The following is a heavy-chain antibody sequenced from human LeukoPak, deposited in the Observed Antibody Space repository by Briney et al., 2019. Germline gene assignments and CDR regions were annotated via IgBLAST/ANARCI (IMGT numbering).Heavy chain of an antibody. V-gene: IGHV5-51*01. CDR2: IYPRDSDT. D-gene: IGHD3-3*01. CDR1: GYSFTSYW. J-gene: IGHJ4*02. CDR3: ARQGNTIALDY. Sequence: GESLKISCQVSGYSFTSYWIGWVRQMTVKGMEWMGIIYPRDSDTRISTSFQGQGTISADKSITTAHRQWSSPKASDTAMYYCARQGNTIALDYWGQGTLATVSS.